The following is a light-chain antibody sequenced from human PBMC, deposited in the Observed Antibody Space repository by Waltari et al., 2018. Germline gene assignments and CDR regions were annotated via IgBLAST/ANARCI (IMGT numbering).Light chain of an antibody. CDR3: QTGGHGTWV. CDR2: VNSDGSH. J-gene: IGLJ3*02. Sequence: QLVVTQSPSASASLGASVKLTCTLSSGHSSNIIAWLQQQPEKGPRYLMKVNSDGSHSRGDVIPARFSGSRSGAERHLTISSRQAEDEADYYCQTGGHGTWVFGGGTKLTVL. V-gene: IGLV4-69*01. CDR1: SGHSSNI.